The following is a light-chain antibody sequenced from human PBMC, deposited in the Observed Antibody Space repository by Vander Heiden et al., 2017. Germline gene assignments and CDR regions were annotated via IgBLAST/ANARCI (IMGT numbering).Light chain of an antibody. Sequence: IQMTQFTSSLSASVGDRVTFPCRASQSINNYLNWYQQKPGKAPKLLIYAAYSLQSGVPSRFSGSGSGTDFTLTIDSLQPADFATYYCQQTYSSPYTFGQGTKLEI. CDR3: QQTYSSPYT. J-gene: IGKJ2*01. V-gene: IGKV1-39*01. CDR2: AAY. CDR1: QSINNY.